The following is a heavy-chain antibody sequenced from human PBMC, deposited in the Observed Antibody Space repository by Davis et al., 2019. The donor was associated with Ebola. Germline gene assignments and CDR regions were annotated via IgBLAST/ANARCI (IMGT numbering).Heavy chain of an antibody. Sequence: PGGSLRLSCTASGFTFGDYAMSWFRQAPGKGREWVGFIRSKAYGGTTEYAASVKGRFTISRDDSKSIAYLQMNSLKTEDTAVYYCTRGRMVRGVMPSRYWGQGTLVTVSS. V-gene: IGHV3-49*03. CDR3: TRGRMVRGVMPSRY. J-gene: IGHJ4*02. CDR2: IRSKAYGGTT. CDR1: GFTFGDYA. D-gene: IGHD3-10*01.